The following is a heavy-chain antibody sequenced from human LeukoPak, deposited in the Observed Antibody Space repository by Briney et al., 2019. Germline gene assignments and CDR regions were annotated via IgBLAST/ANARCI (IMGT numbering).Heavy chain of an antibody. CDR1: GFTFSSYA. Sequence: GGSLRLSCAASGFTFSSYAMHWVRQAPGKGLEWVAVISYDGSNKYYADSVKGRFTISRDNSKNTLYLQMNSLRAEDTAVYYCARVDGQKAFDIWGQGTMVTVSS. J-gene: IGHJ3*02. V-gene: IGHV3-30-3*01. CDR3: ARVDGQKAFDI. CDR2: ISYDGSNK.